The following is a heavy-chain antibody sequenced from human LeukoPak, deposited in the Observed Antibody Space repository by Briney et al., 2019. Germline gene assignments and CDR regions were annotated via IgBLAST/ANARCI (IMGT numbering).Heavy chain of an antibody. D-gene: IGHD5-18*01. J-gene: IGHJ4*02. CDR1: GFTFGDYA. CDR2: ISSSGSTI. CDR3: ARDPRRAYSYGPKRDNNYFDY. Sequence: GGSLRLSCTASGFTFGDYAMSWVRQAPGKGLEWVSYISSSGSTIYYADSVRGRFTISRDNAKNSLYLQMNSLRAEDTAVYYCARDPRRAYSYGPKRDNNYFDYWGQGTLVTVSS. V-gene: IGHV3-48*03.